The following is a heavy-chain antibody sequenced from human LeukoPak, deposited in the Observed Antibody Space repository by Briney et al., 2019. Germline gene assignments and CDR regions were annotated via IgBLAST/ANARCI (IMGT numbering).Heavy chain of an antibody. J-gene: IGHJ5*02. CDR1: GYSISSGHY. Sequence: SETLSLTCAVSGYSISSGHYWGWIRQPPGKGLEWIGSMYHSGSTYYNPSLKSRVTISVDTSKNQFSLKLSSVTAADTAVYYSARQGLGLDPWGQGTLVTVSS. D-gene: IGHD2-15*01. CDR3: ARQGLGLDP. V-gene: IGHV4-38-2*01. CDR2: MYHSGST.